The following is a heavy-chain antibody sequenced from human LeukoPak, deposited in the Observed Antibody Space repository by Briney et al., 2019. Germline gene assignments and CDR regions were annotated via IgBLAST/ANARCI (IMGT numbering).Heavy chain of an antibody. CDR2: ISGSSTTI. CDR1: GFTFSSYA. V-gene: IGHV3-48*01. J-gene: IGHJ4*02. Sequence: TGGSLRLSCSASGFTFSSYAMHWVRQAPGKGLEWVSYISGSSTTIDYADSAKGRFIISRDNAKKSLYLQMNNLRAEDTAVYYCARDQDWAFDYWGQGILVTVSS. CDR3: ARDQDWAFDY. D-gene: IGHD3/OR15-3a*01.